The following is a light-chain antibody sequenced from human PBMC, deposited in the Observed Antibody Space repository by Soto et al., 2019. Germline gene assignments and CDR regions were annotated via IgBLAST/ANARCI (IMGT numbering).Light chain of an antibody. CDR2: GNN. J-gene: IGLJ2*01. V-gene: IGLV1-44*01. Sequence: QSVLPQPPSASGTPGQRVTLSCSGSSSNIGRNTVNWYQQFPGTAPKLLIYGNNQRPSGVPDRFSGSKSGTSASLAISGLQSNDEADYYCAAWDDSLNGVIFGGGTQLTVL. CDR1: SSNIGRNT. CDR3: AAWDDSLNGVI.